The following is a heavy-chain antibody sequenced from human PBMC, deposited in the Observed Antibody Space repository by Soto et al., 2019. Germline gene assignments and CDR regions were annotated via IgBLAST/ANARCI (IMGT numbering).Heavy chain of an antibody. D-gene: IGHD1-26*01. V-gene: IGHV4-59*01. CDR3: ARATVPATCCAFDI. CDR2: IYSSGNI. CDR1: GDYISSYH. J-gene: IGHJ3*02. Sequence: SETLSLTCTVSGDYISSYHWTWIRQPPGKGLEWVGFIYSSGNINYNPSLKSRVTISTDTSKNQFSLKLTSVTAADTGVYYCARATVPATCCAFDIWGQGKMVTVSS.